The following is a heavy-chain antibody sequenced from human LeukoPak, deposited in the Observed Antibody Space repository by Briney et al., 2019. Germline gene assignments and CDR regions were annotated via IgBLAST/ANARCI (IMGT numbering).Heavy chain of an antibody. D-gene: IGHD3-3*01. CDR2: LYSSGRA. CDR3: ARAYYDFWSGYYLFDY. Sequence: PSETLSLTCTVSGGSISVYYWSWIRQPPGEGLEWIGYLYSSGRANYNPSLKSRVTISVDTSKNQFSLKLSSVTAADTAVYYCARAYYDFWSGYYLFDYWGQGTLVTVSS. J-gene: IGHJ4*02. V-gene: IGHV4-59*01. CDR1: GGSISVYY.